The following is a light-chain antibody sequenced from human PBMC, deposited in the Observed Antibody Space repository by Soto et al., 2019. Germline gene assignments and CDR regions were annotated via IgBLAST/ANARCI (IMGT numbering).Light chain of an antibody. J-gene: IGKJ1*01. CDR2: GAS. V-gene: IGKV3-20*01. CDR3: QQYDSSSWT. Sequence: EIVLTQSPGTLSLSPGERATLSCRASQSVSSSYLAWYQQKPGQAPRLLIFGASNRAAGTPDRFSGSGSGTDFTLTISRLEPEDFAVYYCQQYDSSSWTFGQGTKVDIK. CDR1: QSVSSSY.